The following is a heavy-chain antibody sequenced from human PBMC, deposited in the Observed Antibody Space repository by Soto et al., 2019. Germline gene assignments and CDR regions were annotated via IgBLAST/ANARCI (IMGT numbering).Heavy chain of an antibody. Sequence: PSETLSLTCTVSGGSISSSSYYWGWIRQPPGKGLEWIGSIYYSGSTYYNPSLKSRVTISVDTSKNQFSLKLSSVTAADTAVYYCAKFRKWDSSGYYYLDGMDVWGQGTTVTVSS. CDR2: IYYSGST. V-gene: IGHV4-39*07. J-gene: IGHJ6*02. D-gene: IGHD3-22*01. CDR1: GGSISSSSYY. CDR3: AKFRKWDSSGYYYLDGMDV.